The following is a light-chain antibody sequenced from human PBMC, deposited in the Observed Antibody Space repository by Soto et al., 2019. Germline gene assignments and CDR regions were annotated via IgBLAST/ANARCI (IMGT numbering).Light chain of an antibody. CDR2: GAS. CDR1: QSVSSSD. V-gene: IGKV3-20*01. J-gene: IGKJ1*01. Sequence: ENVLTQSPGTLSLSPGERATLSCRASQSVSSSDLAWYQQKPGQAPRLLIYGASSRATGIPDRFSGSGSGTDFTLTISRLEPEDFAVYYCQQYGSSRTFGQGTKVDI. CDR3: QQYGSSRT.